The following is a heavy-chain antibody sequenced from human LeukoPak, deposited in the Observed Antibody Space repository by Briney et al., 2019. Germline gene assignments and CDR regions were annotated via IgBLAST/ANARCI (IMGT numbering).Heavy chain of an antibody. CDR3: ACEGDSSSVGWFDP. D-gene: IGHD6-13*01. V-gene: IGHV4-59*01. Sequence: SETLPLTCTVTGGSISSYYWSWIRQPPSKGLAWIGYNYYSGSTNYIPSLKGRVTISVDTSKNQFSLKLSSVTAADTAVYYCACEGDSSSVGWFDPWGQGTLVTVSS. CDR1: GGSISSYY. J-gene: IGHJ5*02. CDR2: NYYSGST.